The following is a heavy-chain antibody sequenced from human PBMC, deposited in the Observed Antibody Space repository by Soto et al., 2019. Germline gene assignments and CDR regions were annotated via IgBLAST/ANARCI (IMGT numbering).Heavy chain of an antibody. J-gene: IGHJ4*02. D-gene: IGHD2-2*01. V-gene: IGHV3-9*01. Sequence: SLRLSCAASGFTFDDYAMHWVRQAPGKGLEWVSGIGWKSGAIGYADSVKGRFTISRDNAKNSLYLQMNSLRAEDTAFYYCAKGLIVLEPAAVFDYWGQGTLVTVSS. CDR1: GFTFDDYA. CDR2: IGWKSGAI. CDR3: AKGLIVLEPAAVFDY.